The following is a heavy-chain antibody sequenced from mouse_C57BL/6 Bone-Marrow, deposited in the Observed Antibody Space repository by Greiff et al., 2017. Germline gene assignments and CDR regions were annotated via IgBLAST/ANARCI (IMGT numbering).Heavy chain of an antibody. V-gene: IGHV1-67*01. D-gene: IGHD1-1*01. Sequence: LVESGPELVRPGVSVKISCKGSGYTFTDYAMHWVKQSHAKSLEWIGVISTYYGDAIYNQKFKDKATMTVDKSSSTAYMELARLTSEDSAVDYCARSITTVVARGDYWGQGTTLTVSS. CDR1: GYTFTDYA. CDR3: ARSITTVVARGDY. CDR2: ISTYYGDA. J-gene: IGHJ2*01.